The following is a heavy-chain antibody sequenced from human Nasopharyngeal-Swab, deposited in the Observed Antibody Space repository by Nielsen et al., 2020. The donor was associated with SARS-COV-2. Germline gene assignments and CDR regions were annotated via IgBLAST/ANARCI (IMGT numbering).Heavy chain of an antibody. CDR1: GFTFSSYW. D-gene: IGHD6-13*01. V-gene: IGHV3-7*01. J-gene: IGHJ4*02. CDR3: ARVPSSSWYFDY. CDR2: IKQDGSEK. Sequence: GESLKISCAASGFTFSSYWMSWVRQAQGKGLEWVANIKQDGSEKYYVDSVKGRFTISRDNANNSLYLQINSLRAEDTAVYYCARVPSSSWYFDYWGQGTLVTVSS.